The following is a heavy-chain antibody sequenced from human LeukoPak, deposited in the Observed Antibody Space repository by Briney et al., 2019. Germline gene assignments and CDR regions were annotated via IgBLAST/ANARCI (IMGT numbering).Heavy chain of an antibody. CDR1: EFTFSSYS. CDR2: ISSSSSYI. D-gene: IGHD3-3*01. J-gene: IGHJ4*02. CDR3: ARDIDFWSGYPTRDY. Sequence: GGSLRLSCAASEFTFSSYSMNWVRQAPGKGLEWVSSISSSSSYIYYADSVKGRSTISRDNAKNSLYLQMNSLRAEDTAVYYCARDIDFWSGYPTRDYWGQGTLVTVSS. V-gene: IGHV3-21*01.